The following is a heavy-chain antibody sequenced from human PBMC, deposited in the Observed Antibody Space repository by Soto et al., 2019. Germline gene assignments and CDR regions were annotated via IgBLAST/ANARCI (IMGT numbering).Heavy chain of an antibody. CDR2: ISGSGGST. J-gene: IGHJ6*01. CDR3: AKDHVPLLRFLGGGYFYCMHV. Sequence: EVQLLESGGGLVQPGGSLRLSCAASGFTFSSYAMSWVRQAPGKGLEWVSAISGSGGSTYYADSVKGRFTISRDNSKNTLYLQMNSVGAEDAPVYYCAKDHVPLLRFLGGGYFYCMHVWGQVSTV. D-gene: IGHD3-3*01. CDR1: GFTFSSYA. V-gene: IGHV3-23*01.